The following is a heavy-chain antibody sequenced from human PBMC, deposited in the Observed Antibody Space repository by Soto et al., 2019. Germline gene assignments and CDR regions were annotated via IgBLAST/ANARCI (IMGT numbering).Heavy chain of an antibody. Sequence: QVQLQQWGAGLLKPSETLSLTCAVYGGSFSGYYWSWIRQPPGKGLEWIGEINHSGSTNYNPSLKSRVTISVDTYKNQFSLKLSSVTAAATAVYYSARGHPLDSSSWMVRYYYYMDVWGKGTTVTVSS. D-gene: IGHD6-13*01. J-gene: IGHJ6*03. CDR3: ARGHPLDSSSWMVRYYYYMDV. CDR1: GGSFSGYY. CDR2: INHSGST. V-gene: IGHV4-34*01.